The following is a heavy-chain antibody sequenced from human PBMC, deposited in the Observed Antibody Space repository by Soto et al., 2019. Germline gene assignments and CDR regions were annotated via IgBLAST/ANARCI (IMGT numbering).Heavy chain of an antibody. CDR2: IRSKAYGGTT. D-gene: IGHD5-18*01. CDR3: TKYWWSYGSFEY. CDR1: GFTFGDYA. V-gene: IGHV3-49*03. J-gene: IGHJ4*02. Sequence: GWSLRLSCTASGFTFGDYAMSLFRQAPGKGLEWVGFIRSKAYGGTTEYAASVKGRFTISRDDSKSIAYLQMNSLKTEDTAVYYCTKYWWSYGSFEYWGQGTLVTVSS.